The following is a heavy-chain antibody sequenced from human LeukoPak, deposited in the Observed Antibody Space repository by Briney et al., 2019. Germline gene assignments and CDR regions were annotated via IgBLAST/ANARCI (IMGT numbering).Heavy chain of an antibody. D-gene: IGHD6-19*01. V-gene: IGHV1-24*01. Sequence: GASVKVSCKVSGYTLTELSMHWVRQAPGKGLEWMGGFDPEDGETIYAQKFQGRVTMTEDTSTDTAYMELSSLRSEDTAVYYCTSIIAVAAYYFDYWGQGTLVTVSS. CDR3: TSIIAVAAYYFDY. CDR2: FDPEDGET. J-gene: IGHJ4*02. CDR1: GYTLTELS.